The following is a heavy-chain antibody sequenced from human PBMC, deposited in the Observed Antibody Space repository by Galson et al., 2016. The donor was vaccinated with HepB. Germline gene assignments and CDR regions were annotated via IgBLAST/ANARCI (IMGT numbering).Heavy chain of an antibody. Sequence: SLRLSCAASGFIFSNYWMSWVRQAPGKGLEWVANIKQDGSEKYYVDSVKGRFTISRDNAKNSVYLQMNSLRAEDTAAYSCARVGSAGFDYWGQGALVTVSS. V-gene: IGHV3-7*03. CDR3: ARVGSAGFDY. J-gene: IGHJ4*02. D-gene: IGHD2-15*01. CDR1: GFIFSNYW. CDR2: IKQDGSEK.